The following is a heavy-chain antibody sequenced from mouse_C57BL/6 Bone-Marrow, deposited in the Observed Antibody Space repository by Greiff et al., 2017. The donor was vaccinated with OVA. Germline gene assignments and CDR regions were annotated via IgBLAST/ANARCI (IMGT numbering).Heavy chain of an antibody. CDR3: ARGGFYYGSSLDY. Sequence: QVQLQQSGAELMKPGASVKLSCKATGYAFPGYWIEWVKQRPGHGLEWIGEILPGSGTTNYNEKLKGKATFTADKSSNTAYMQLSSLTTEDSAIYYCARGGFYYGSSLDYWGQGTTLTVSS. V-gene: IGHV1-9*01. CDR1: GYAFPGYW. D-gene: IGHD1-1*01. J-gene: IGHJ2*01. CDR2: ILPGSGTT.